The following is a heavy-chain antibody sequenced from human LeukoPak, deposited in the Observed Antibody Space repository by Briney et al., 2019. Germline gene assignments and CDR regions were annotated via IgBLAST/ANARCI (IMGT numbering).Heavy chain of an antibody. J-gene: IGHJ2*01. CDR3: ARRGFFGSGNYYNPSSYFDV. Sequence: SETLSLTCSISADSISSYYWGWIRQTPRRGWGLIGYGLFVGYADYNPSLTRRVNLSVDTTKKLISLRLTSVTAADTAVYYCARRGFFGSGNYYNPSSYFDVWGRGALVTVSS. CDR2: GLFVGYA. CDR1: ADSISSYY. V-gene: IGHV4-59*12. D-gene: IGHD3-10*01.